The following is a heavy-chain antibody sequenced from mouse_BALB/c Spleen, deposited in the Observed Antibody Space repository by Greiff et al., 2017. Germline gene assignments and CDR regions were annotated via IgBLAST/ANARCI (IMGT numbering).Heavy chain of an antibody. CDR2: ISSGGGNT. V-gene: IGHV5-9*03. J-gene: IGHJ4*01. CDR3: ARKHYGYGYAMDY. CDR1: GFTFSSYT. D-gene: IGHD1-2*01. Sequence: DVKLVESGGGLVKPGGSLKLSCAASGFTFSSYTMSWVRQTPEKRLEWVATISSGGGNTYYPDSVKGRFTISRDNAKNNLYLQMSSLRSEDTALYYCARKHYGYGYAMDYWGQGTSVTVSS.